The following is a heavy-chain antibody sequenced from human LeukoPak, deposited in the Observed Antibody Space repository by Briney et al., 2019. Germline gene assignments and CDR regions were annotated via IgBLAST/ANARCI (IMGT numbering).Heavy chain of an antibody. J-gene: IGHJ4*02. V-gene: IGHV3-74*01. CDR1: GFTFSRSW. Sequence: GGSLRLSCAASGFTFSRSWMPWVRQAPGKGLVWLSRINSDGGDTTSADSVKGRFTISRDNAKNTLYLQMNSLRAEDTAMYYCARASGTDSSGYLQIDYWGQGTLVTVSS. CDR2: INSDGGDT. D-gene: IGHD3-22*01. CDR3: ARASGTDSSGYLQIDY.